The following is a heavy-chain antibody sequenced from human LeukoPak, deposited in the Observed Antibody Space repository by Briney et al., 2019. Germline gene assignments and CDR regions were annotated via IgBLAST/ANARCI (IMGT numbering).Heavy chain of an antibody. CDR3: ARDTFHPGLIDS. CDR1: GFTFSRYA. V-gene: IGHV3-21*05. Sequence: GGSLRLSCAASGFTFSRYAMNWVRQAPGKGLEWVSYINTDSSDIHYADSVEGRFTISRDNARNTLYLRLSSLRAEDSAVYYCARDTFHPGLIDSWGQGTLVTVSS. CDR2: INTDSSDI. J-gene: IGHJ4*02. D-gene: IGHD2-21*01.